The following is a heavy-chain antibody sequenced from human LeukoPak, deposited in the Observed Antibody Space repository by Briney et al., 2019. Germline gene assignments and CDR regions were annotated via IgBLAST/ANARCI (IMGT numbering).Heavy chain of an antibody. CDR3: ARDPPTPHLWWLPLGANWFDP. Sequence: PGGSLRLSCAASGFTFSSYEMNWVRQAPGKGLEWVSYISSSGSTIYYADSVKGRFTISRDNAKNSLYLQMNSLRAEDTAVYYCARDPPTPHLWWLPLGANWFDPWGQGTLVTVSS. V-gene: IGHV3-48*03. J-gene: IGHJ5*02. CDR2: ISSSGSTI. D-gene: IGHD2-15*01. CDR1: GFTFSSYE.